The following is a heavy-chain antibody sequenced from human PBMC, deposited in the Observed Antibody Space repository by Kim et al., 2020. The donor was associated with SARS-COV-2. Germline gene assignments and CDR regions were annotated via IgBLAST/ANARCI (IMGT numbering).Heavy chain of an antibody. J-gene: IGHJ6*02. CDR2: INHSGST. CDR1: GGSFSGYY. CDR3: AIGPVDSSWYLREPVGMDV. Sequence: SETLSLTCAVYGGSFSGYYWSWIRQPPGKGLEWIGEINHSGSTNYNPSLKSRVTISVDTSKNQFSLKLSSVTAADTAVYYCAIGPVDSSWYLREPVGMDVWGQGTTVTVSS. D-gene: IGHD6-13*01. V-gene: IGHV4-34*01.